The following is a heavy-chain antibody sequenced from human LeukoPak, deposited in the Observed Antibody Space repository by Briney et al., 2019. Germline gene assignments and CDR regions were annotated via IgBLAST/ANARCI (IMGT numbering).Heavy chain of an antibody. D-gene: IGHD3-10*01. CDR3: ARDEPGAYGSGIDY. J-gene: IGHJ4*02. Sequence: SETLSLTSTVSGGSISSGDYYSSWARQPRGNCLECLVYIYYSGHTYYNPSLKSRASIEVNTSKNQFSLKLSYVTAARPSIPSCARDEPGAYGSGIDYCGQGTLVTVSS. CDR1: GGSISSGDYY. V-gene: IGHV4-30-4*08. CDR2: IYYSGHT.